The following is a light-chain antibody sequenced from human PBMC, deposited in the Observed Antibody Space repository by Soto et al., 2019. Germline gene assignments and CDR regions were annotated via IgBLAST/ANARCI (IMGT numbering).Light chain of an antibody. V-gene: IGLV2-8*01. CDR3: SSYAGSNNIVV. CDR2: EVS. CDR1: SSDIGGYNY. J-gene: IGLJ2*01. Sequence: QSALTQPPSASGSPGQSVTISCTGTSSDIGGYNYVSWYQQHPGKAPKLMVYEVSKRPSGVPDRFSGSKSGNTASLTVSGLQADDDADYYCSSYAGSNNIVVFGGGTKLTVL.